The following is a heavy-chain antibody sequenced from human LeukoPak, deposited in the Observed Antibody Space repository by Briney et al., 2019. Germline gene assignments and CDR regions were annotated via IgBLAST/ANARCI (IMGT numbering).Heavy chain of an antibody. Sequence: GGSLRLSCAASGFTFSSYEMNWVRQAPGKGLEWVSYISSSGSTIYYADSVKGRFTISRDNAKNSLYLQMNSLRAEDTAVYYCARPNGGRLLFDCWGQGTLVTVSS. J-gene: IGHJ4*02. CDR1: GFTFSSYE. D-gene: IGHD4/OR15-4a*01. V-gene: IGHV3-48*03. CDR2: ISSSGSTI. CDR3: ARPNGGRLLFDC.